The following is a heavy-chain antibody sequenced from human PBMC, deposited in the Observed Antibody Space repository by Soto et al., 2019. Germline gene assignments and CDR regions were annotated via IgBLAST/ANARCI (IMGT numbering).Heavy chain of an antibody. CDR1: GGSISSGGYY. J-gene: IGHJ6*02. CDR2: IYYSGST. D-gene: IGHD4-17*01. V-gene: IGHV4-31*03. CDR3: ARDRGPVTSHYYYYGMDV. Sequence: SETLSLTCTVSGGSISSGGYYWSWIRQHPGKGLEWTGYIYYSGSTYYNPSLKSRVSISVDTSKNQFSLKLSSVTAADTAVYYCARDRGPVTSHYYYYGMDVWGQGTTVTVSS.